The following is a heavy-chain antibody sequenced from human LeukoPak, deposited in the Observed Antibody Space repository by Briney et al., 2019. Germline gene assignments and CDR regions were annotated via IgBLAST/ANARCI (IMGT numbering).Heavy chain of an antibody. CDR2: ISYDGSNK. V-gene: IGHV3-30-3*01. CDR1: GFTFSSYA. D-gene: IGHD4-17*01. CDR3: ARGSYGDYEY. J-gene: IGHJ4*02. Sequence: GGSLRLSCAASGFTFSSYAMHWVRQAPGKGLEWVAVISYDGSNKYYADSVKGRFTISRDNSKNTLYLQMNSLRAEDTAMYYCARGSYGDYEYWGQGTLVTVSS.